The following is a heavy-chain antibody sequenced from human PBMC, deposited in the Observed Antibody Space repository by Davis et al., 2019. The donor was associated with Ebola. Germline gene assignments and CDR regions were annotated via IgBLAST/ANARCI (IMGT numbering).Heavy chain of an antibody. CDR2: VSRKGDS. Sequence: GESLKISCAASGFTLKKYGMSWVRQALGKGLEWVAAVSRKGDSYYADSVRGRFTVSRDTSKDMLLLQMDSLRDEDTAVYYCAKEMEVTKPYDYWGQGTPVTVSS. J-gene: IGHJ4*02. D-gene: IGHD2-21*02. CDR1: GFTLKKYG. CDR3: AKEMEVTKPYDY. V-gene: IGHV3-23*01.